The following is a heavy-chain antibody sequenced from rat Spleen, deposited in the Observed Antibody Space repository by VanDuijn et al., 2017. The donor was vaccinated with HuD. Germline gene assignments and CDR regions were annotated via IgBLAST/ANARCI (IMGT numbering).Heavy chain of an antibody. CDR3: TRDFTMMVVMAVMDA. CDR1: GFTFSDYY. V-gene: IGHV5-20*01. Sequence: EVQLVESDGGLVQPGRSLKLSCAASGFTFSDYYMAWVRQAPTKGLEWVATITNTGGSTYSPDSVKGRFTISRDNAKSTLYLQMNSLRSEDTATYYCTRDFTMMVVMAVMDAWGQGASVTVSS. CDR2: ITNTGGST. D-gene: IGHD1-12*02. J-gene: IGHJ4*01.